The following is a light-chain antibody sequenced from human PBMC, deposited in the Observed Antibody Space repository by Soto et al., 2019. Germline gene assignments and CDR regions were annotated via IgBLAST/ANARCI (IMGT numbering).Light chain of an antibody. Sequence: EIVLTQSPGTLSLSPGERATLSCRASQSVSSSYLAWYQQKPGQAPRFLIYGASSSATGIPDRFSGSGSRTDFTVTISSLEPEDFAVYYCQQYGSSHRTFGQGTKVEIK. CDR3: QQYGSSHRT. J-gene: IGKJ1*01. V-gene: IGKV3-20*01. CDR2: GAS. CDR1: QSVSSSY.